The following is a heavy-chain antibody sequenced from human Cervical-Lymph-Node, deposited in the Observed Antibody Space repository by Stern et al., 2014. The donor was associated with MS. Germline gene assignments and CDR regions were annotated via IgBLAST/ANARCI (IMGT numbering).Heavy chain of an antibody. V-gene: IGHV3-13*01. D-gene: IGHD6-6*01. Sequence: EVQLVESGGGLVQPGGSLRLSCAASGFTFSSYDMHWVRQATGKGLEWVSAIGTAVDTYYPGSVKVRFTISRENAKNSLYLQMNSLRAGDTAVYYCARGRSGYSSSQGGYYFDYWGQGTLVTVSS. CDR1: GFTFSSYD. CDR3: ARGRSGYSSSQGGYYFDY. J-gene: IGHJ4*02. CDR2: IGTAVDT.